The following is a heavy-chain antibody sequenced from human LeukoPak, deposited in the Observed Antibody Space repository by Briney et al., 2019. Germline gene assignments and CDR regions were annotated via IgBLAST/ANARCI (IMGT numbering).Heavy chain of an antibody. D-gene: IGHD3-22*01. Sequence: ASVKVSCKASGYTFTGYYMHWVRQAPGQGLEWMGWIKPNSGGTNYAQKFQGRVTMTRDTSISTAYMELSRLRSDDTAVYYCARDPVGDSSGYSDYWGQGTLVTVSS. V-gene: IGHV1-2*02. CDR2: IKPNSGGT. CDR1: GYTFTGYY. CDR3: ARDPVGDSSGYSDY. J-gene: IGHJ4*02.